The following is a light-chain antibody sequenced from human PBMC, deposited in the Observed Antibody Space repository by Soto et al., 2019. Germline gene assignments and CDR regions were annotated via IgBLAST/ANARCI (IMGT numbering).Light chain of an antibody. J-gene: IGKJ4*01. CDR1: QSIIT. Sequence: EFELTQSPGTLSLSPGERATLSCRASQSIITLAWYKQKPGRAPRLLIFGVSRRATGIPDRFSGSGSGTDFTRTINRLEPEDFAVYYCQEYGCLPLTFGGGTKVEIK. CDR3: QEYGCLPLT. CDR2: GVS. V-gene: IGKV3-20*01.